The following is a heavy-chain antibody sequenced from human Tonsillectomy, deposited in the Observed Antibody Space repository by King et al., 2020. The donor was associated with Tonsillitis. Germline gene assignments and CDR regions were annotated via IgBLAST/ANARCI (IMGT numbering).Heavy chain of an antibody. CDR2: ISDDGSNK. V-gene: IGHV3-30*18. CDR1: GFNFSTYG. Sequence: QLVQSGGGVVQPGRSLRLSCVASGFNFSTYGMHWVRQAPGKGLEWLAVISDDGSNKYYADSVKGRFTISRENSKNTLYLRMNFLKSEDTALYYCTKGVDGYSYGYFDYWGQGVLVSVSS. J-gene: IGHJ4*02. D-gene: IGHD5-18*01. CDR3: TKGVDGYSYGYFDY.